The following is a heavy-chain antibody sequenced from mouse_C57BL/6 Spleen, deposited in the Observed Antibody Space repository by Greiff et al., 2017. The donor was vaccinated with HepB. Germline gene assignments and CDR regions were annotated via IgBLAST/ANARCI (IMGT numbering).Heavy chain of an antibody. D-gene: IGHD2-1*01. Sequence: QVQLQQPGTELVKPGASVKLSCKASGYTFTSYWMHWVKQRPGQGLEWIGNINPSNGGTNYNEKFKSKAPLTVDKSSSTAYMPLSSLTSEDSAVYDCARDGLLCGFAYWGQGTLVTVSA. CDR3: ARDGLLCGFAY. CDR2: INPSNGGT. CDR1: GYTFTSYW. J-gene: IGHJ3*01. V-gene: IGHV1-53*01.